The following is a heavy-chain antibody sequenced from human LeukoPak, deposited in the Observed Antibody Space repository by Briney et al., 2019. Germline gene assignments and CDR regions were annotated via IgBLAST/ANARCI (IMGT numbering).Heavy chain of an antibody. CDR2: ISSSGSTI. V-gene: IGHV3-48*03. Sequence: QAGGSLRLSCAASGFTFSSYEMNWVRQAPGKGLEWVSYISSSGSTIYYADSVKGRFTISRDNAKNSLYLQMNSLRAEDTAVYYFARDGSGWDNFDYWGQGTLVTVSS. D-gene: IGHD6-19*01. CDR1: GFTFSSYE. CDR3: ARDGSGWDNFDY. J-gene: IGHJ4*02.